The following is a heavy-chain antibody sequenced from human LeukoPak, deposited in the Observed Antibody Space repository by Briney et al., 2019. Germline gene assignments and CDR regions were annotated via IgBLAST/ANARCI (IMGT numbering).Heavy chain of an antibody. CDR1: GFTFSSYA. CDR2: ISGSGGST. J-gene: IGHJ4*02. CDR3: ALMGSSGYFDY. D-gene: IGHD3-22*01. V-gene: IGHV3-23*01. Sequence: GGSLRLSCAASGFTFSSYAMSWVRQAPGKGLEWASAISGSGGSTYYADSVKGRFTISRDNSKNTLYLQMNSLRAEDTAVYYCALMGSSGYFDYWGQGTLVTVSS.